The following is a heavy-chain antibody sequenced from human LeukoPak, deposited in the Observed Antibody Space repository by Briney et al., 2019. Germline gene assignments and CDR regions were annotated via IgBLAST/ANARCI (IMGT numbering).Heavy chain of an antibody. CDR1: GYAFTAHY. D-gene: IGHD5-12*01. CDR2: INPNSGGT. Sequence: AAVNVSCKASGYAFTAHYMHWVRQPPGQGLEWMGWINPNSGGTNYAQSFQGRATMTRDTSIYTAYMELSSLRSEDTAVYYCARGSIVATDWYYYYGMDVWGQGTTVSASS. CDR3: ARGSIVATDWYYYYGMDV. V-gene: IGHV1-2*02. J-gene: IGHJ6*02.